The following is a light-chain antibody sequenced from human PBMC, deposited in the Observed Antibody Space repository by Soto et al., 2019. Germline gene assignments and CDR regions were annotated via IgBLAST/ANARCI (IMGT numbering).Light chain of an antibody. CDR3: SSYVASNTLA. J-gene: IGLJ2*01. Sequence: QSVLTQPPSASGSPGQSVAISCTGTTSDVGGYNYVSWYQQHPGKAPKLIIYDVSKRPSGVPDRFSGSKSGNTASLTVSGLQGEDEADYYCSSYVASNTLAFGGGTKVTV. V-gene: IGLV2-8*01. CDR1: TSDVGGYNY. CDR2: DVS.